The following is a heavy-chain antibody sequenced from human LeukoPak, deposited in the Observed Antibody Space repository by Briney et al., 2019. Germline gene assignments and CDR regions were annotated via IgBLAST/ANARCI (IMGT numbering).Heavy chain of an antibody. CDR2: INHSGST. D-gene: IGHD5-24*01. Sequence: PSETLSLTCAVYGRSFSGYYWSWIRQPPGKGLEWIGEINHSGSTNYNPSLKSRVTISVDTSKNQFSLKLSSVTAADTAVYYCAGGLQLLLYYYMDVWGKGATVTVSS. CDR3: AGGLQLLLYYYMDV. V-gene: IGHV4-34*01. CDR1: GRSFSGYY. J-gene: IGHJ6*03.